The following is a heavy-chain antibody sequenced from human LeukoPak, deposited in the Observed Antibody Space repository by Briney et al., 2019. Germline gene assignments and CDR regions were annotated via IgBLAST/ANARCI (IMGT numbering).Heavy chain of an antibody. D-gene: IGHD3-9*01. CDR3: ASADYDMAFDI. V-gene: IGHV4-31*03. CDR1: AGSISSGGYY. Sequence: SETRSLTSTVAAGSISSGGYYWSWIRQHPGKGLEWIGYIYYSGSTDYNPSLKSRFTTSVDTSKNQFSLKLSSVTAADTAVYYCASADYDMAFDIWGQGTMVTVSS. J-gene: IGHJ3*02. CDR2: IYYSGST.